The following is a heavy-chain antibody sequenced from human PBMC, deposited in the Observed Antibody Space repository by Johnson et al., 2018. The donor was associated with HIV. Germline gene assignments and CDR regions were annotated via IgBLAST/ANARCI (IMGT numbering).Heavy chain of an antibody. Sequence: VQLVESGGVVVQPGGSLRLSCAVSGFAFDDYAMHWVRQAPGKGLAWVGRIRSKPYSYATAYAASVTGRFTISRDNSKNTLYLQMNSLRAEDKAVYYCARSPRIVVVVAATVGHAFDIWGQGTMVTVSS. V-gene: IGHV3-73*01. D-gene: IGHD2-15*01. CDR1: GFAFDDYA. J-gene: IGHJ3*02. CDR3: ARSPRIVVVVAATVGHAFDI. CDR2: IRSKPYSYAT.